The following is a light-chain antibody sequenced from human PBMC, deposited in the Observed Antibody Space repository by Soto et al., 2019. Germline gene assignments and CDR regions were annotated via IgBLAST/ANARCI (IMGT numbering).Light chain of an antibody. J-gene: IGKJ1*01. Sequence: EIVLTQSPGTLSLSPGERATLSCRASQSVSSSYLAWYQQKPGQAPSLLIYGASSRATGIPDRFSGSGSGTDFTLTISRLEPEDFAVYYCQQYCSSPPTFGQGTKVEIK. CDR3: QQYCSSPPT. CDR2: GAS. V-gene: IGKV3-20*01. CDR1: QSVSSSY.